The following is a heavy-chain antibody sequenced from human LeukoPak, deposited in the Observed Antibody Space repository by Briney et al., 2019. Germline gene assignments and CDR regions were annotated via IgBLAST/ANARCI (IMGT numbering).Heavy chain of an antibody. Sequence: GGPLRLSCAAFGFTFSSYWMSWVRQAPGKGLEWVANIKQDGSEKYYVDSVKGRFTISRDNAKNSLYLQMNSLRAEDTAVYYCAREMVRGVIIIPFDYWGQGTLVTVSS. CDR3: AREMVRGVIIIPFDY. V-gene: IGHV3-7*01. CDR1: GFTFSSYW. CDR2: IKQDGSEK. J-gene: IGHJ4*02. D-gene: IGHD3-10*01.